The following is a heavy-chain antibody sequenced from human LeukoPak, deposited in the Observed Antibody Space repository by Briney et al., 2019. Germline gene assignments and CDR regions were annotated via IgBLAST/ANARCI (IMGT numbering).Heavy chain of an antibody. D-gene: IGHD4-17*01. J-gene: IGHJ5*02. V-gene: IGHV3-30*18. CDR3: AKEIYGDSTGGRFHP. CDR2: ISYDGSNK. CDR1: GFTFSSYG. Sequence: PGRSLRLSCAASGFTFSSYGMHWVRQAPGKGLEWVAVISYDGSNKYYADSVKGRFTISRDNSKNTLYLQMNSLRAEDTAVYYCAKEIYGDSTGGRFHPGGQGTLVTVSS.